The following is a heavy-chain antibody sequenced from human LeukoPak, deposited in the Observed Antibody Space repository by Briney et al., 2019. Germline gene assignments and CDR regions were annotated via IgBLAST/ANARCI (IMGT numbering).Heavy chain of an antibody. V-gene: IGHV3-11*01. CDR3: ARAIYYDILTGYYPYNWFDP. Sequence: PGGSLRLSCAASGFTFSDYYMSWIRQAPGKGLERVSYISSSGSTIYYADSVKGRFTISRDNAKNSLYLQMNSLRAEDTAVYYCARAIYYDILTGYYPYNWFDPWGQGTLVTVSS. J-gene: IGHJ5*02. CDR1: GFTFSDYY. CDR2: ISSSGSTI. D-gene: IGHD3-9*01.